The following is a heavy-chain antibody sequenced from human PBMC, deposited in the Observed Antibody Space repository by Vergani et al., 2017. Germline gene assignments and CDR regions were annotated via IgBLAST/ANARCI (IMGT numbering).Heavy chain of an antibody. J-gene: IGHJ4*02. V-gene: IGHV4-34*01. Sequence: QVQLQQWGAGLLKPSETLSLTCAVYGGSFSGYYWSWIRQPPGKGLEWIGGINHSGSTNYNPSLKSRVPISVDTSKNQFSLELSSVTAADTAVYYCARARRGYSYGDPGDVPFPAGIFDYWGQGTLVTVSS. CDR3: ARARRGYSYGDPGDVPFPAGIFDY. CDR2: INHSGST. D-gene: IGHD5-18*01. CDR1: GGSFSGYY.